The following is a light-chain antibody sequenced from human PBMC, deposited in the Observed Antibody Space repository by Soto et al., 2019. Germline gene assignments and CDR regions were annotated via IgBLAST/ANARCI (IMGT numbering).Light chain of an antibody. V-gene: IGKV3-11*01. J-gene: IGKJ4*01. CDR1: QSVSAY. Sequence: EIVLTQSPATLPLSPGNRATLSCRASQSVSAYLAWYQQKPGQAPRLLIYDASNRATGIPARFSGSGSGTDFTLTITSLEPEDFAVYYCQQRSNWPSTFGGGTKVEI. CDR2: DAS. CDR3: QQRSNWPST.